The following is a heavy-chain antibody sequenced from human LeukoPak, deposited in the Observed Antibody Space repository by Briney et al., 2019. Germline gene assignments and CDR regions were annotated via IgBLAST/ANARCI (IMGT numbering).Heavy chain of an antibody. CDR1: GFTFSNAW. CDR3: AKVHRAYYYDSGSYYDSGFDY. D-gene: IGHD3-10*01. V-gene: IGHV3-15*01. J-gene: IGHJ4*02. CDR2: IKSKTDGGTT. Sequence: PGGSLRLSCAASGFTFSNAWMNWVRQAPGKGLEWVGRIKSKTDGGTTDYAAPVKGRFTISRDDSKNTLYLQMNSLKTEDTAVYYCAKVHRAYYYDSGSYYDSGFDYWGQGTLVTVSS.